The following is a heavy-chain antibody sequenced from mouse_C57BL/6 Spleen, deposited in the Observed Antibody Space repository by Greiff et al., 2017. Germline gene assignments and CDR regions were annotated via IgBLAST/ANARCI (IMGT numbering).Heavy chain of an antibody. J-gene: IGHJ1*03. Sequence: VQLQQSGTVLARPGASVKMSCKTSGYTFTSYWMHWVKQRPGQGLEWIGAIYPGNSDTSYNQKFKGKAKLTAVTSASTAYMELSSLTNEDSAVYYCTREGLYYYGGSYWYFDVWGTGTTVTVSS. CDR3: TREGLYYYGGSYWYFDV. CDR2: IYPGNSDT. CDR1: GYTFTSYW. V-gene: IGHV1-5*01. D-gene: IGHD1-1*01.